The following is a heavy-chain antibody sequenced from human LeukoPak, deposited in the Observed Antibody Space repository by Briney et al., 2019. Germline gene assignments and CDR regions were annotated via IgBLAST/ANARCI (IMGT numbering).Heavy chain of an antibody. D-gene: IGHD4-17*01. CDR1: GGSISSYY. J-gene: IGHJ4*02. CDR3: ARSMTTVTRGHFDY. V-gene: IGHV4-4*07. CDR2: IYTSGST. Sequence: SETLSLTCTVSGGSISSYYWSWIRQPAGKGLEWIGRIYTSGSTNYNPSLKSRVTTSVDTSKNQFSLKLSSVTAADTAVYYCARSMTTVTRGHFDYWGQGTLVTVSS.